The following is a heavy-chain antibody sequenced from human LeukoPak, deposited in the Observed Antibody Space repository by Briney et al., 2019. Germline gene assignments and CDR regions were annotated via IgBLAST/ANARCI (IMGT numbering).Heavy chain of an antibody. CDR1: GGSIDSYF. CDR3: ARLGRVGYGNGGRCYQIDS. J-gene: IGHJ4*02. D-gene: IGHD2-15*01. Sequence: PSENLSLTCSVSGGSIDSYFWSWIRQPPGKGLEWIGYVYYSGSTNYNPSFKSRVTISVDTSKNQFTLNLRSVTTADTAVYYCARLGRVGYGNGGRCYQIDSWGQGILVTVSA. V-gene: IGHV4-59*01. CDR2: VYYSGST.